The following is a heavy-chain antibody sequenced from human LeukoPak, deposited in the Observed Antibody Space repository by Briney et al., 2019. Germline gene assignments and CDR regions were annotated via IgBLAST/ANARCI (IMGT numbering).Heavy chain of an antibody. V-gene: IGHV3-23*01. CDR3: DKAASYCSGGTCCDY. CDR1: GFTVSSNS. D-gene: IGHD2-15*01. J-gene: IGHJ4*02. Sequence: GGSLRLSCSVSGFTVSSNSMSLVRQTPGKGRDWLSHISGSGSTIYYAYSVKGRFTISRDNSNNTLHLQMNSLRVENTDVYYCDKAASYCSGGTCCDYWGQGTLVTVSS. CDR2: ISGSGSTI.